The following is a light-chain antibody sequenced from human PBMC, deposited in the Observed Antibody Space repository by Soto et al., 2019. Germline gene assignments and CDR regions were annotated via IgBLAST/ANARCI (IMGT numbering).Light chain of an antibody. CDR1: QTVTSN. CDR3: QQYNNWPVT. J-gene: IGKJ4*01. CDR2: GAS. V-gene: IGKV3D-15*01. Sequence: EIVLTQSPGTLSLSPGERATLSCRASQTVTSNYLAWYQQKPGQAPRLLIYGASSRATGIPDRFSGSGSGTEFTLTISGLQSEDFATYYCQQYNNWPVTFGGGTKVDIK.